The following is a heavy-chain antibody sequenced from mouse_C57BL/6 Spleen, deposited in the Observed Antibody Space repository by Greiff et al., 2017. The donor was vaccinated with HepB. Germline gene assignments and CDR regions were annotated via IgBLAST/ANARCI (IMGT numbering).Heavy chain of an antibody. CDR2: IDPSDSYT. J-gene: IGHJ1*03. CDR3: AGYPTYFDV. D-gene: IGHD3-1*01. Sequence: QVQLQQPGAELVKPGASVKLSCKASGYTFTSYWMQWVKQRPGQGLEWIGEIDPSDSYTNYNQKFKGKATLTVDTSSSTAYMQLSSLTSEDSAVYYCAGYPTYFDVWGTGTTVTVSS. CDR1: GYTFTSYW. V-gene: IGHV1-50*01.